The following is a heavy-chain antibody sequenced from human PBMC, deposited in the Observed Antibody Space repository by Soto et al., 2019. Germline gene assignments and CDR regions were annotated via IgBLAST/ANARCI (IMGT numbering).Heavy chain of an antibody. D-gene: IGHD3-3*01. V-gene: IGHV4-39*01. Sequence: SDPLSLTFSSSGSAIRTSCYYRGWTPQPPGKGLGWIGSIYYSGSTYYNPSLKSRVTISVDTSKNQFSLKLSSVTAADTAVYYCARSPYDFWSGSAYGMDVWGQGTTVT. CDR2: IYYSGST. CDR1: GSAIRTSCYY. J-gene: IGHJ6*02. CDR3: ARSPYDFWSGSAYGMDV.